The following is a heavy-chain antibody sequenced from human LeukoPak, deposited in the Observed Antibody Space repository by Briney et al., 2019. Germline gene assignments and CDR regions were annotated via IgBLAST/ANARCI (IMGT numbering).Heavy chain of an antibody. CDR3: ARHYSSGWYADDYYYGMDV. Sequence: ASVKVSCKASGYTFTSYGISWVRQAPGQGLEWRGWISAYNGNTNYAQKLQGRVTMTTDTSTSTAYMELRSLRSDDTAVYYRARHYSSGWYADDYYYGMDVWGQGTTVTVSS. CDR2: ISAYNGNT. V-gene: IGHV1-18*01. D-gene: IGHD6-19*01. J-gene: IGHJ6*02. CDR1: GYTFTSYG.